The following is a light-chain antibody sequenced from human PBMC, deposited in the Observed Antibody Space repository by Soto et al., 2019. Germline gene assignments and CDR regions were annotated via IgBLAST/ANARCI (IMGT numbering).Light chain of an antibody. J-gene: IGKJ4*01. CDR2: GAF. Sequence: DIFMTQSPATLSLAPLEIFTFSCRASQGLSRKLAWYQPKPGQAPRLLISGAFPGATGIPARFSGSGSGTEFTLTISSLQSEDCAIYYCQQYHTWPITFGGGTKVDIK. V-gene: IGKV3-15*01. CDR1: QGLSRK. CDR3: QQYHTWPIT.